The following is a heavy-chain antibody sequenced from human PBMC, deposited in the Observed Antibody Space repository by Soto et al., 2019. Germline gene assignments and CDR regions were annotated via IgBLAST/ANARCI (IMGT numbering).Heavy chain of an antibody. V-gene: IGHV3-30*18. CDR1: GFTFSSCG. D-gene: IGHD6-6*01. Sequence: QVQRVESGGGVVQPGRSLRLSCAASGFTFSSCGMHWVRQAPGKGLEWVAGMSYDGSNKYYADPVKGRFTITRDNSKNTLYLQMNSLRAEDTAVYYCANGQRSLGISSSSLYRMDVWGKGTTVTVSS. CDR2: MSYDGSNK. CDR3: ANGQRSLGISSSSLYRMDV. J-gene: IGHJ6*04.